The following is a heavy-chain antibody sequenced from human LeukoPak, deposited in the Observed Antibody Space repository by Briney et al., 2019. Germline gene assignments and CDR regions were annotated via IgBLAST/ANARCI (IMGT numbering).Heavy chain of an antibody. D-gene: IGHD3-16*01. Sequence: GGSLRLSCAASGFTFSSYWMHWIRQAPGKGLEWVSYISSSGSTIYYADSVKGRFTISRDNAKNSLYLQMNSLRAEDTAVYYCARYRVFGPFDYWGQGTLVTVSS. CDR1: GFTFSSYW. CDR3: ARYRVFGPFDY. J-gene: IGHJ4*02. V-gene: IGHV3-11*01. CDR2: ISSSGSTI.